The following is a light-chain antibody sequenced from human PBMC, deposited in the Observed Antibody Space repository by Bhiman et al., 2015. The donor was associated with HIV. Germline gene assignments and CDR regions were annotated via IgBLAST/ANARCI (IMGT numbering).Light chain of an antibody. V-gene: IGLV2-14*03. CDR1: SSDVGGYDY. Sequence: QSALTQPASVSGSPGQSITISCTGTSSDVGGYDYVSWYQHHPGKAPKLMIYDVSKRPSGVPDRFSGSKSGNTASLTVSGLQAEDEADYYCSSYTISSSLVFGGGTKLTVL. CDR2: DVS. J-gene: IGLJ2*01. CDR3: SSYTISSSLV.